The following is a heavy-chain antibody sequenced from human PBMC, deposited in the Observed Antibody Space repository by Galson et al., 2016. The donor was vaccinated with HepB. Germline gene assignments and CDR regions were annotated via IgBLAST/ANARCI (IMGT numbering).Heavy chain of an antibody. V-gene: IGHV3-53*01. J-gene: IGHJ4*02. CDR2: IYSGGST. Sequence: SLRLSCAASGFTVSSNYMSWVRQAPGKGLEWVSVIYSGGSTYYADSVEGRFTLSRDNSKNTLYLQINSLRAEDTAVYYCARDSGSRPGSGGFGYWGQGTLVTVSS. CDR1: GFTVSSNY. CDR3: ARDSGSRPGSGGFGY. D-gene: IGHD2-2*01.